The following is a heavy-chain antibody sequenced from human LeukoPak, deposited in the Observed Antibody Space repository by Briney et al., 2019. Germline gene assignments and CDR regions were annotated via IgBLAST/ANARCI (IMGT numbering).Heavy chain of an antibody. CDR2: IIPIFGTA. J-gene: IGHJ4*02. D-gene: IGHD2-2*01. Sequence: SVKVSCKASGGTFSSYAISWVRQAPGQGLEWMGGIIPIFGTANYAQKFQGRVTITADKSTSTAYMELSSLRSEDTAVYYCARGNCSSTSRYRSPFDYWGQGTLVTVSS. V-gene: IGHV1-69*06. CDR3: ARGNCSSTSRYRSPFDY. CDR1: GGTFSSYA.